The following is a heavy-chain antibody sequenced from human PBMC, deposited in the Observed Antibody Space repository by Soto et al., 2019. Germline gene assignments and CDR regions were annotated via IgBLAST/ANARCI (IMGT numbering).Heavy chain of an antibody. J-gene: IGHJ6*02. D-gene: IGHD4-17*01. CDR3: ARGADYGGSRGGMDV. CDR1: GGSVNNANYF. CDR2: IYYSGST. Sequence: QVRLEESGPGLVKPSETLSLICSVSGGSVNNANYFWNWIRHHPENGLEWIGYIYYSGSTRYNPSFKTRATLSIDTSKNQFSLRLNSVTVADTAVYFCARGADYGGSRGGMDVWGRGTTVTVSS. V-gene: IGHV4-31*03.